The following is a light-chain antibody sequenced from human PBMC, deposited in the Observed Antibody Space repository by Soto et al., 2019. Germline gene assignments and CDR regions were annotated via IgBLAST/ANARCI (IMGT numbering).Light chain of an antibody. V-gene: IGKV1-5*03. CDR3: QNYESVSSTT. CDR1: QSVTKW. J-gene: IGKJ1*01. CDR2: EAS. Sequence: DIQMTQSPSTLAASVGDRVTITCRASQSVTKWLAWYQQKPGKAPQLLIYEASRLKSGVPSRFSGSESGTEFTLTISSLQPDDYATYYCQNYESVSSTTFGQGTKVENK.